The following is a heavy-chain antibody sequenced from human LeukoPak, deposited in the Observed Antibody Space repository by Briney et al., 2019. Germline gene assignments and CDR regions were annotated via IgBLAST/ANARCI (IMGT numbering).Heavy chain of an antibody. J-gene: IGHJ6*02. CDR2: ISSSSSYI. CDR3: ASRVVVAASYGMDV. Sequence: GGSLRLSCAASGFTFSSYSMNWVRQAPGKGLEWVSSISSSSSYIYYADSVKGRFTISRDNAKNSLYLQMNSLRAEDTAVYYCASRVVVAASYGMDVWGQGTTVTVSS. CDR1: GFTFSSYS. V-gene: IGHV3-21*01. D-gene: IGHD2-15*01.